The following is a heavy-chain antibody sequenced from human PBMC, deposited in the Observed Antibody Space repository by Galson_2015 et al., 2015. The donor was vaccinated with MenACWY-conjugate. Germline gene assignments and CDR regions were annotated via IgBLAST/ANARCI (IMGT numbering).Heavy chain of an antibody. V-gene: IGHV3-74*01. CDR1: GFTFSSYW. Sequence: SLRLSCAASGFTFSSYWMHWVRQAPGKGLVWVSRINSDGSSTSYADSVKGRFTISRDNAKNTLYLQMNSLRAEDTAVYYSAQYCSSTSCYAGKGAWGQGTLVTVSS. J-gene: IGHJ5*02. D-gene: IGHD2-2*01. CDR2: INSDGSST. CDR3: AQYCSSTSCYAGKGA.